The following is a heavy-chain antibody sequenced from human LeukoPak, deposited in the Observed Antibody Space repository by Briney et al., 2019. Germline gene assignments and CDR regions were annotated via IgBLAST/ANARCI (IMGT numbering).Heavy chain of an antibody. Sequence: GRSLRLSCAASGFTFSSYGMHWVRQAPGKGLEWVAVISYDGSNKYYADSVKGRFTISRDNSKNTLYLQMNSLRAEDTAVYYCATEGLWDTAMVTGDYWGQGTLVTVSS. J-gene: IGHJ4*02. CDR1: GFTFSSYG. V-gene: IGHV3-30*03. CDR3: ATEGLWDTAMVTGDY. CDR2: ISYDGSNK. D-gene: IGHD5-18*01.